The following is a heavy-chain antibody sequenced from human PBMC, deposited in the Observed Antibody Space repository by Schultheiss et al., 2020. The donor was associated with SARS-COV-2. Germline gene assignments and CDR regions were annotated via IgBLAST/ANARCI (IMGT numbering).Heavy chain of an antibody. J-gene: IGHJ4*02. D-gene: IGHD6-6*01. Sequence: SVKVSCKASGGTFSSYAISWVRQAPGQGLEWMGGIIPIFGTANYAQKFQGRVTITADESTSTAYMELSRLRSDDTAVYYCARGPLLVEQLVEFDYWGQGTLVTVSS. CDR3: ARGPLLVEQLVEFDY. CDR1: GGTFSSYA. V-gene: IGHV1-69*13. CDR2: IIPIFGTA.